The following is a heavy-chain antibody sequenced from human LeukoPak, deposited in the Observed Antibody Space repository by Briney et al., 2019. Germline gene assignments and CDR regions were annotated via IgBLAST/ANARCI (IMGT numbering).Heavy chain of an antibody. CDR1: GGSFSGYY. D-gene: IGHD6-6*01. CDR3: AKTPTALVRGGYYFDN. Sequence: SQTLSLTCAVYGGSFSGYYWSWIRQPPGKGLEWIGYVNHGGSTDYNPSLKSRVTISVDTSKNQFSLKLSAATAADTAVYYCAKTPTALVRGGYYFDNWGQGTLVTVSS. CDR2: VNHGGST. V-gene: IGHV4-34*01. J-gene: IGHJ4*02.